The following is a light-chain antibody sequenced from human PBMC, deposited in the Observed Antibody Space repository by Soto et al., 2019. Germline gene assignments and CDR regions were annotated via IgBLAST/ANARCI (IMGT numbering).Light chain of an antibody. CDR3: SSYTRSSTSYV. CDR2: EVS. J-gene: IGLJ1*01. V-gene: IGLV2-14*01. CDR1: SSDVGGYNY. Sequence: QSVLAQPASVSWSPGQSITMSCTGTSSDVGGYNYVSLYQQHPGKAPKLMIYEVSNRPSRVSNRFSGSKSGNTASLTISGLQAEDEADYYCSSYTRSSTSYVFGTGTKVTVL.